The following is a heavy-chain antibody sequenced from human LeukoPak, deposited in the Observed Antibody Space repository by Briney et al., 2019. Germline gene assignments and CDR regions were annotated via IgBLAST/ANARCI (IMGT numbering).Heavy chain of an antibody. D-gene: IGHD3-10*01. CDR2: IIPILGIA. CDR1: GGTFSSCT. Sequence: ASVKVSCKASGGTFSSCTISWVRQAPGQGLEWMGRIIPILGIANYAQKFQGRVTITADKSTSTAYMELSSLRSEDTAVYYCAHSGSYYQYYYGMDVWGQGTTVTVSS. J-gene: IGHJ6*02. V-gene: IGHV1-69*02. CDR3: AHSGSYYQYYYGMDV.